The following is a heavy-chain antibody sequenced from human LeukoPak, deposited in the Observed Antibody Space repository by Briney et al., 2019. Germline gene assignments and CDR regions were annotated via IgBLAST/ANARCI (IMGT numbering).Heavy chain of an antibody. CDR3: ARNWLYGSGKIDY. CDR1: GGSFSGYY. CDR2: INHSGST. V-gene: IGHV4-34*01. J-gene: IGHJ4*02. D-gene: IGHD3-10*01. Sequence: SETLSLTCAVYGGSFSGYYWSWIRQAPGKGLEWIGEINHSGSTNYNPSLKSRVTISVDTSKNQFSLKLSSVTAADTAVYYCARNWLYGSGKIDYWGQGTLVTVSS.